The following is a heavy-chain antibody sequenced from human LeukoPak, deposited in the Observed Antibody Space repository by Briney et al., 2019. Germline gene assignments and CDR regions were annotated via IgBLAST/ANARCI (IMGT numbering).Heavy chain of an antibody. CDR2: IRSKAYGGTT. Sequence: GGSLRLSCTASGFTFGDYAMSWVRQAPGKGLEWVGFIRSKAYGGTTEYAASVKGRFTISRDNAKNSLYLQTNSLRAEDTAVYYCARDQLLGYWFDLWGQGTLVTVSS. CDR3: ARDQLLGYWFDL. CDR1: GFTFGDYA. V-gene: IGHV3-49*04. J-gene: IGHJ5*02. D-gene: IGHD2-2*01.